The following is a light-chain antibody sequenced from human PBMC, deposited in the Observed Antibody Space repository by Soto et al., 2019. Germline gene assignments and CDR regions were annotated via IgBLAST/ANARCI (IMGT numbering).Light chain of an antibody. Sequence: TPMTQSPSSLSASVGDRVTITCRASQAIDIYLSWYQQKPGKVPKLLIYDESTLQSGVPSRFSGSGSGTDLTLTINNLQPEDFATYYCQQSYRTPYTFGQGTKV. V-gene: IGKV1-39*01. CDR1: QAIDIY. CDR2: DES. CDR3: QQSYRTPYT. J-gene: IGKJ2*01.